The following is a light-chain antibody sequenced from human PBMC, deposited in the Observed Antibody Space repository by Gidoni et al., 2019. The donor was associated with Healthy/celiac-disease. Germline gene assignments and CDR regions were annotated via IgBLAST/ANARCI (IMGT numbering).Light chain of an antibody. V-gene: IGKV3-20*01. CDR3: QQCGSSPYT. CDR2: GAS. J-gene: IGKJ2*01. Sequence: EIVLTQSPGTLSLSPGERATLSSRASQSVRSSYLAWYQQKHGQAPRPLIHGASSRATDFTLTISRLEPEDFAVYYCQQCGSSPYTFGQXTKLEIK. CDR1: QSVRSSY.